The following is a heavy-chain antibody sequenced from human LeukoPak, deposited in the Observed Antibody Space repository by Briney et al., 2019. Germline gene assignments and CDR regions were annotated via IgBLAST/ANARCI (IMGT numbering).Heavy chain of an antibody. V-gene: IGHV1-3*03. D-gene: IGHD3-3*01. Sequence: GASVKVSFKASGYTFTTHTIHWVRQAPGQRLEWMGWINAGNGNTKYSQEFQDRVTITRDTSASTAYMELSSLRSEDMAVYYCARARYETRIWPKSRYDYYHYMDVWGKGTTVIISS. CDR3: ARARYETRIWPKSRYDYYHYMDV. J-gene: IGHJ6*03. CDR1: GYTFTTHT. CDR2: INAGNGNT.